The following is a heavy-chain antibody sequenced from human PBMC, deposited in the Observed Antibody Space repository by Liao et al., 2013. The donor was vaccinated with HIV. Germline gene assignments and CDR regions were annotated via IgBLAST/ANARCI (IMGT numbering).Heavy chain of an antibody. J-gene: IGHJ3*01. V-gene: IGHV4-30-2*05. CDR3: ALGDYYDSRLG. CDR2: IYYSGST. Sequence: QLQLQESASGLLKPSQTLSLTCAVSGGSISSAGYSWSWIRQPPGKGLEWIGYIYYSGSTYYNPSLKSRVTISVDTSKNQFSLKLSSVTAADTAVYYCALGDYYDSRLGWGQGTMVTVSS. CDR1: GGSISSAGYS. D-gene: IGHD3-22*01.